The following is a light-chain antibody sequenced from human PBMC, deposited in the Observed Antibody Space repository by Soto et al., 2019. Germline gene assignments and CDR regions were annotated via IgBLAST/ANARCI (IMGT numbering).Light chain of an antibody. Sequence: QSALTQPPSASGSPGQSVTISCTGTSSDVGGYSYVSWYQQHPGKAPKLMIYEVSKRPSGVPARFSGSKSGNTASLTVSGLQAQDEADYHCCSYRDTTTVVFGGGTKLTVL. J-gene: IGLJ2*01. CDR3: CSYRDTTTVV. CDR2: EVS. V-gene: IGLV2-8*01. CDR1: SSDVGGYSY.